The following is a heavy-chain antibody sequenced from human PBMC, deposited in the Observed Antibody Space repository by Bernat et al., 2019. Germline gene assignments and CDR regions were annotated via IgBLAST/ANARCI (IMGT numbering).Heavy chain of an antibody. CDR1: GVSISSCGYY. J-gene: IGHJ6*02. D-gene: IGHD5-18*01. V-gene: IGHV4-31*03. CDR2: IYYSGST. Sequence: QVQLQESGPGLVKPSQTLSLTCTVSGVSISSCGYYWSWIRQHPWKSLEWIGYIYYSGSTYYNPSLKSRVTISVDTSKNQFSLKLSSVTAADPAVYYCAREVDTAIADYYYYYGMDVWGQGTTVTVSS. CDR3: AREVDTAIADYYYYYGMDV.